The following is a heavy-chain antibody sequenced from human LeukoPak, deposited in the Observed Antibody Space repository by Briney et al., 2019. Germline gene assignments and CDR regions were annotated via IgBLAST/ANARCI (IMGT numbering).Heavy chain of an antibody. D-gene: IGHD4-11*01. Sequence: SETLSLTCAVSGDSISSDIWWNWVCQPPGQGLEWIGEIHHSGGINYNLSLKSRVTISVDTSKNQFSLKLSSVTAADTAVYYCASSMGKSLRTVTGFDYWGQGTLVTVSS. CDR3: ASSMGKSLRTVTGFDY. CDR2: IHHSGGI. V-gene: IGHV4-4*02. J-gene: IGHJ4*02. CDR1: GDSISSDIW.